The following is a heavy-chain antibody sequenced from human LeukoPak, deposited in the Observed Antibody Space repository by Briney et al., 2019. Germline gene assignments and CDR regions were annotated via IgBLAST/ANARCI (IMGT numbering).Heavy chain of an antibody. CDR2: INHSGST. CDR1: GGSFSGYY. Sequence: SETLSLTCAVYGGSFSGYYWSWIRQPPGKGLEWIGEINHSGSTNYNPSLKSRVTISVDTSKNQFFLKLSSVTAADTAVYYCARRKITVQNLYDYWGQGALVTVSS. V-gene: IGHV4-34*01. J-gene: IGHJ4*02. D-gene: IGHD3-16*01. CDR3: ARRKITVQNLYDY.